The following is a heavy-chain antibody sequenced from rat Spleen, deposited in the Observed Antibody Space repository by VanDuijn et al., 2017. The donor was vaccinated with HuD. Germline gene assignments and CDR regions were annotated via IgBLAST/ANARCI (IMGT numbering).Heavy chain of an antibody. CDR3: AKDIRYFDY. CDR1: GFTFNNYW. V-gene: IGHV5-31*01. CDR2: ISYDGGHT. D-gene: IGHD1-7*01. Sequence: EVQLVESGGGLVQPGRSLKLSCVASGFTFNNYWMNWIRQAPGKGLEWVASISYDGGHTYYRDSVKGRFTISRDNAKSSLYLQMDSLRSEDTSTYYCAKDIRYFDYWGQGVMVTVSS. J-gene: IGHJ2*01.